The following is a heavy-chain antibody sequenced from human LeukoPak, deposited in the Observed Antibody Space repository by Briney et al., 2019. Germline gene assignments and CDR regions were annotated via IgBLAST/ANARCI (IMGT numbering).Heavy chain of an antibody. CDR1: GGTFSSYA. CDR2: IIPILGIA. Sequence: SVKVSCKASGGTFSSYAISWVRQAPGQGLEWMGRIIPILGIANYAQKFQGRVTITADKSTSTAYMELSSLRSEDTAVYYCARPGLPSYYYYGMDVWGQGTTVTVSS. V-gene: IGHV1-69*04. J-gene: IGHJ6*02. CDR3: ARPGLPSYYYYGMDV. D-gene: IGHD4-11*01.